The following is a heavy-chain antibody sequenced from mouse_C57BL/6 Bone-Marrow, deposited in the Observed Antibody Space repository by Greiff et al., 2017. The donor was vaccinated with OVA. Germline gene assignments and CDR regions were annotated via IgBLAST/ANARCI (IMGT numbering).Heavy chain of an antibody. CDR1: GYAFSSSW. Sequence: VQLQQSGPELVKPGASVKISCKASGYAFSSSWMNWVKQRPGKGLEWIGRIYPGDGDTNYNGKFKGKATLTADKSSSTAYMQLSSLTSEDSAVYFCALNWDDWYFDVWGTGTTVTVSS. D-gene: IGHD4-1*02. V-gene: IGHV1-82*01. J-gene: IGHJ1*03. CDR3: ALNWDDWYFDV. CDR2: IYPGDGDT.